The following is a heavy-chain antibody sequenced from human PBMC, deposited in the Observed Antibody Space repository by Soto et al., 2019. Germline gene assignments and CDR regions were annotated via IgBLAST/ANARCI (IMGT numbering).Heavy chain of an antibody. CDR2: ISAYNGNT. CDR3: ARGWPLVRYFDGRSTIFAY. V-gene: IGHV1-18*01. J-gene: IGHJ4*02. CDR1: GYTFTSYG. Sequence: ASVKVSCKASGYTFTSYGISWVRQAPGQGLEWMGWISAYNGNTNYAQKLQGRVTMTTDTSTSTAYMELRSLRSDDTAVYYWARGWPLVRYFDGRSTIFAYWGQGTLVTVSS. D-gene: IGHD3-9*01.